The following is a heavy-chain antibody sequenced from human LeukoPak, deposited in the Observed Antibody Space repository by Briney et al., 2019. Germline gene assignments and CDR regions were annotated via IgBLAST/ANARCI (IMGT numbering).Heavy chain of an antibody. CDR1: GGSISSYY. Sequence: SETLSLTCTVSGGSISSYYWSWIRQPAGKGLEWIGRIYTSGSTNYNPSLKSRVTISVDTSKNQFSLKLSSVTAADTAVYYCARGGKKGYYYGSGSYYNPLDYWGQGTLVTVSS. J-gene: IGHJ4*02. V-gene: IGHV4-4*07. CDR3: ARGGKKGYYYGSGSYYNPLDY. D-gene: IGHD3-10*01. CDR2: IYTSGST.